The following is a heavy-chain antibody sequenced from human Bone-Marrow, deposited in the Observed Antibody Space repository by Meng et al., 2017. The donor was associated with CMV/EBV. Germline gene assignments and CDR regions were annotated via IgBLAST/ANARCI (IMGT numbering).Heavy chain of an antibody. CDR3: ARGQLLYLPFDY. CDR2: IIPILGIA. D-gene: IGHD2-2*02. J-gene: IGHJ4*02. V-gene: IGHV1-69*10. CDR1: GGTFSSYA. Sequence: SVKVSCKASGGTFSSYAISWVRQAPGQGLEWMGGIIPILGIANYAQKFQGRVTITADKSTSTAYMELSSLRSEDTAVYYCARGQLLYLPFDYWGQGTLVTVSS.